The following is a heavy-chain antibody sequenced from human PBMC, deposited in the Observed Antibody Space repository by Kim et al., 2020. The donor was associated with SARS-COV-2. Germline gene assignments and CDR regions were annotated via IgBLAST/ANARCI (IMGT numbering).Heavy chain of an antibody. J-gene: IGHJ3*02. Sequence: FTISRDNSKNTLYLQMNSLRAEDTAVYYCAKDLGDYCGGDCYSPEDAFDIWGQGTMVTVSS. CDR3: AKDLGDYCGGDCYSPEDAFDI. D-gene: IGHD2-21*02. V-gene: IGHV3-23*01.